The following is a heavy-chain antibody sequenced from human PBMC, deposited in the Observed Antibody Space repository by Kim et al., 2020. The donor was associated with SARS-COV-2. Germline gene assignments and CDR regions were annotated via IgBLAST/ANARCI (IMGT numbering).Heavy chain of an antibody. Sequence: GGSLRLSCAASGFTFSNAWMSWVRQAPGKGLEWVGRIQSKTDGGATDYAAPVKDRFTISRDDSKNTLYLQMNSLKTEDTAVYYCAKAVGTFDYWGQGTL. CDR1: GFTFSNAW. D-gene: IGHD1-26*01. CDR2: IQSKTDGGAT. J-gene: IGHJ4*02. V-gene: IGHV3-15*01. CDR3: AKAVGTFDY.